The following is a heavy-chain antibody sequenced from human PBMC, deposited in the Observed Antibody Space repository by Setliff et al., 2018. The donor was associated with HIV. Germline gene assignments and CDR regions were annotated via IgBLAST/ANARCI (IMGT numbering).Heavy chain of an antibody. CDR3: ARDRWELLRRPEYFQH. CDR2: ISADNGNT. D-gene: IGHD1-26*01. CDR1: GYTFSSYG. V-gene: IGHV1-18*01. J-gene: IGHJ1*01. Sequence: WASVKVSCKASGYTFSSYGVNWVRQAPGQGLEWMGWISADNGNTKYAQKFQGRVTITTDTSTRTVYMELRSLRSDDTAVYYCARDRWELLRRPEYFQHWGQGALVTVSS.